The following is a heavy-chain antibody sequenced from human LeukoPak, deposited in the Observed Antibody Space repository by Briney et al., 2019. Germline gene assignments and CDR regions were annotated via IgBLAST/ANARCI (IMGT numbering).Heavy chain of an antibody. D-gene: IGHD2-2*01. V-gene: IGHV3-74*01. CDR2: INGDGSSA. CDR1: GFTFSDYW. Sequence: GGSLRLPCVASGFTFSDYWMDWVRQVPGKGLVWVSRINGDGSSASYADSVKGRFTISRDNAKNTMYLQMNSLRGEDTAVYYCARELGYCGHTRCHKPLDFWGQGTLATVSS. J-gene: IGHJ4*02. CDR3: ARELGYCGHTRCHKPLDF.